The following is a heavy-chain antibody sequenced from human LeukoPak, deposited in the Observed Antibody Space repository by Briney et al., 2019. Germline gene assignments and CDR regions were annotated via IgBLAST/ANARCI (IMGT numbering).Heavy chain of an antibody. J-gene: IGHJ4*02. CDR2: ISSSGSTI. D-gene: IGHD4-17*01. CDR1: GFTFSNYE. Sequence: PGGSLRLSCAASGFTFSNYEMNWVRQAPGKGLEWVSYISSSGSTIYYADSVKGRFTISRDNAKNSLYLQMNSLRAEDTAVYYCTARTYDYGDYEDYWGQGTLVTVSS. V-gene: IGHV3-48*03. CDR3: TARTYDYGDYEDY.